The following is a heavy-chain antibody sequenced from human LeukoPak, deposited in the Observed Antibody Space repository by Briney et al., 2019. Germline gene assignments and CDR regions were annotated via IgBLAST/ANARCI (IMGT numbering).Heavy chain of an antibody. D-gene: IGHD6-13*01. CDR1: GFTFSSYW. V-gene: IGHV3-7*01. CDR2: IQQGGSDK. Sequence: SGGSLRLSCAASGFTFSSYWMGWVRQAPGKGLEWVANIQQGGSDKYYVDSVKGRFTISRDNAKNSLYLQMNSLRAEDTAVYYCARAPIDSNSWYHAFDIWGQGTMVTVSS. CDR3: ARAPIDSNSWYHAFDI. J-gene: IGHJ3*02.